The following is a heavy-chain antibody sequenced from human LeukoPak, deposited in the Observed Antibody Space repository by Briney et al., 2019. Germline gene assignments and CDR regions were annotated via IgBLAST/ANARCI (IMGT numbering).Heavy chain of an antibody. D-gene: IGHD3-16*01. CDR2: ISAYNGNT. CDR1: GYTFTNYG. J-gene: IGHJ4*02. CDR3: ARGGPAARLITFGGVTDY. Sequence: ASVKVSCKASGYTFTNYGISWVRQAPGQGLEWMGWISAYNGNTNYAQKFQGRITMTTDTSTSTAYMELRSLRSDDTAVYYYARGGPAARLITFGGVTDYWGQGTLVTVSS. V-gene: IGHV1-18*01.